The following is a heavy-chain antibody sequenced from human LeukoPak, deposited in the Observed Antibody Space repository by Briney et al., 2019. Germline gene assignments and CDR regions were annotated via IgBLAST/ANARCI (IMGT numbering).Heavy chain of an antibody. CDR2: ITGSSTWT. D-gene: IGHD3-10*01. V-gene: IGHV3-23*01. Sequence: GGSLRLSCEASGFTFGTFGMAWVRQSPGKGLQWVSGITGSSTWTYYAASVKGRFTVSRDNSQNTLHLQMNSLRADDTAVYYCTRELVSSGTGYFDLWGRGTLVTCPS. J-gene: IGHJ2*01. CDR1: GFTFGTFG. CDR3: TRELVSSGTGYFDL.